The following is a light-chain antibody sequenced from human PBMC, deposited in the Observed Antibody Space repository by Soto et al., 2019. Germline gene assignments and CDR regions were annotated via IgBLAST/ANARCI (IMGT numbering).Light chain of an antibody. CDR1: HDISNY. CDR2: KAS. V-gene: IGKV1-5*03. Sequence: DIQMTQSPASLSASVGDRVTITCQASHDISNYLNWYQQKPGKPPKLLIYKASSLETGVPPRFTGSGSGTEFTLTISSLQVDDFATYYCQQYNGFSRTFGQGTKVDIK. CDR3: QQYNGFSRT. J-gene: IGKJ1*01.